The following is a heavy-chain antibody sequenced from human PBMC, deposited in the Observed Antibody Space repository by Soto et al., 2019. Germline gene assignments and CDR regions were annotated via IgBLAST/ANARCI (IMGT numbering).Heavy chain of an antibody. Sequence: SETLSLTCTVSGGSISSGGYYWSWIRQHPGKGLEWIGYIYYSGSTYYNPSLKSRVTISVDTSKNQFSLKLSSVTAADTAVYYCARIITGTTSRDLLPDAYFDYWGQGTLVTVSS. J-gene: IGHJ4*02. D-gene: IGHD1-20*01. CDR2: IYYSGST. V-gene: IGHV4-31*03. CDR1: GGSISSGGYY. CDR3: ARIITGTTSRDLLPDAYFDY.